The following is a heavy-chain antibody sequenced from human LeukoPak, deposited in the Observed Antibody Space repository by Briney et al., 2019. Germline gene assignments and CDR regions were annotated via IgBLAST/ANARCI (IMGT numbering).Heavy chain of an antibody. CDR2: ISWSGSYI. Sequence: GGSLRLSCAISGFTAGGYAMNWVRQAPGKGLEWVSCISWSGSYIYYADSVRGRFTISRDNAKSSVYLQMDSLRAEDTAVYYCAKDAQYGDEYFDYWGQGTLVTVSS. CDR1: GFTAGGYA. D-gene: IGHD4-17*01. CDR3: AKDAQYGDEYFDY. V-gene: IGHV3-21*01. J-gene: IGHJ4*02.